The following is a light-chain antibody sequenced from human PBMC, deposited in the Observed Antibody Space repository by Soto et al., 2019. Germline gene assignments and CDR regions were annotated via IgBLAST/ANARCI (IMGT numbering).Light chain of an antibody. CDR1: SSDVGSYDL. J-gene: IGLJ1*01. CDR2: EGT. Sequence: QSVLTQPASVCGPPGQSIVISRNGSSSDVGSYDLVSWYLQYPGKAPKVIIFEGTKRPSGVSDRFAGSKSGNTASLTISGLQTEDEADYYCCSYAGSRTYVFGPGTKLTVL. V-gene: IGLV2-23*01. CDR3: CSYAGSRTYV.